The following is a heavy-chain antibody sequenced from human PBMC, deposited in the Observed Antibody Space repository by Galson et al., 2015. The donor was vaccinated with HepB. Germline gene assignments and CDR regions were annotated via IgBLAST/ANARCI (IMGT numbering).Heavy chain of an antibody. V-gene: IGHV3-23*01. CDR1: GFTFSSYA. D-gene: IGHD3-16*01. J-gene: IGHJ4*02. CDR3: AKKGEGTGTALFDY. Sequence: SLRLSCAASGFTFSSYAMSWVRQAPGKGLEWVSAISDSGGSTYYADSVKGRFTISRDNSENTLYLQMNSLRAEDTAIYYCAKKGEGTGTALFDYWGQGTLVTVSS. CDR2: ISDSGGST.